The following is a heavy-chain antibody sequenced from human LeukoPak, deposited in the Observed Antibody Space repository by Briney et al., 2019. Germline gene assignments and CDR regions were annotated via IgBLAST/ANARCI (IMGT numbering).Heavy chain of an antibody. D-gene: IGHD2-2*01. CDR2: IRHDGNKK. J-gene: IGHJ4*02. V-gene: IGHV3-30*02. CDR3: AKDPYCSSTSCYRRLFDY. CDR1: GFTFSDYG. Sequence: QPGGSLRLSCGTSGFTFSDYGMHWVRQAPGKGLEWVAFIRHDGNKKYLPDSVKGRFTISRDNSKNTLYLQMNSLRAEDTAVYYCAKDPYCSSTSCYRRLFDYWGQGTLVTVSS.